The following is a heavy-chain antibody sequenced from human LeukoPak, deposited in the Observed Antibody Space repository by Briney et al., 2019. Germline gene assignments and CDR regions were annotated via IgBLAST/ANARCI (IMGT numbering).Heavy chain of an antibody. CDR2: INPNSGGT. D-gene: IGHD1-26*01. Sequence: XWVRQAPGQGREWMGWINPNSGGTNYAQKFQGRVTMTRDTSISTAYMELSRLRSDDTAVYYCARDLIGGIDSGYWGQGTLVTVSS. CDR3: ARDLIGGIDSGY. J-gene: IGHJ4*02. V-gene: IGHV1-2*02.